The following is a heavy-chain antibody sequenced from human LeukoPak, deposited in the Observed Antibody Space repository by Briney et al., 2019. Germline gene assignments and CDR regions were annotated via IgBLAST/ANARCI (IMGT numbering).Heavy chain of an antibody. CDR3: AKRVSAYGGVLAPVFDC. D-gene: IGHD3-16*02. Sequence: PGGSLRLSCAASGFTFSSYGMSWVRQAPGKGPEWATLIIVNGENTDYEDSVKGRFTIYRDNYKNTLYLQMNSLRAEDTAVYCCAKRVSAYGGVLAPVFDCWGQGTLVTVSS. CDR1: GFTFSSYG. V-gene: IGHV3-23*01. J-gene: IGHJ4*02. CDR2: IIVNGENT.